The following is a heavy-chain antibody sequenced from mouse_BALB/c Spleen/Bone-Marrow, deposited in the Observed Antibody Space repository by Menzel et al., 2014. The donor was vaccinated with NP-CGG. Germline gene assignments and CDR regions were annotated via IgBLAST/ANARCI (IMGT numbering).Heavy chain of an antibody. D-gene: IGHD2-2*01. CDR1: GFDFSGFW. Sequence: EVQLVESGGGLVQPGGSLKLSCAASGFDFSGFWMGWVRQAPGKGLEWIGEINPNSRTINYTPSLKDRFIISRDNAKNTLYLQMSKMRSEDTALYYCARLGYDGGFAYWGQGTLVTVSS. CDR2: INPNSRTI. CDR3: ARLGYDGGFAY. J-gene: IGHJ3*01. V-gene: IGHV4-1*02.